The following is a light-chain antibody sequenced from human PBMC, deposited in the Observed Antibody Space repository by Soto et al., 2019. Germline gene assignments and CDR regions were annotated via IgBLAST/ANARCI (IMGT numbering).Light chain of an antibody. J-gene: IGKJ1*01. CDR3: QQVDSYPRT. CDR1: QGIGTY. CDR2: ASS. V-gene: IGKV1-9*01. Sequence: IQLTQSPSSLSASVGARVTVTCRASQGIGTYLVWYKQKSGKAPTVLSYASSTLQTGVPSRFSGSGSGTDFSLTISSLHPEDVETYYCQQVDSYPRTFGQGTKVDIK.